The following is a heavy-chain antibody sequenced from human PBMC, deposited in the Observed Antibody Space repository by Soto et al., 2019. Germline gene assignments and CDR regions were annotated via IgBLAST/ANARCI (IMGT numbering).Heavy chain of an antibody. V-gene: IGHV3-30*18. CDR1: GFTFSSFG. CDR3: AKVITGAFYYFDY. CDR2: ISYDGSNK. D-gene: IGHD1-20*01. J-gene: IGHJ4*02. Sequence: GGSLRLSCAASGFTFSSFGMHWVRQAPGKGLEWVAVISYDGSNKYYADSVKGRFTISRDNSKNTLYLQMNSLRAEDTAVYYCAKVITGAFYYFDYWGQGTLVTVSS.